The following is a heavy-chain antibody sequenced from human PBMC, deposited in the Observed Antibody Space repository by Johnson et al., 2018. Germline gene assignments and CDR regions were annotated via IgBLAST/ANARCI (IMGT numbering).Heavy chain of an antibody. CDR1: GGTFSSYA. V-gene: IGHV1-69*01. CDR3: AREKGAAGTDRSYYYGMDV. D-gene: IGHD6-13*01. CDR2: IIPIFGTP. Sequence: QVQLVQSGAEVKKPGSSVKVSCKSSGGTFSSYAFSWVRQAPGQGLEWMGGIIPIFGTPNYAQKFQGRVTITADESTSTADMELSSLRSEDTAVYYCAREKGAAGTDRSYYYGMDVWGKGTTVTVSS. J-gene: IGHJ6*04.